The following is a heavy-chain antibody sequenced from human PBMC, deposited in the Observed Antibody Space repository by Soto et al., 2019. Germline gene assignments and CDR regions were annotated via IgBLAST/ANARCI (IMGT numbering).Heavy chain of an antibody. V-gene: IGHV3-21*01. Sequence: PGGSLRLSYAASGFTFSSYSMNWVRQAPGKGLEWVSSISSSSSYIYYADSVKGRFTISRDNAKNSLYLQMNSLRAEDTAVYYCARDPSSPKSGTNYYYYMDVWGKGTTVTVSS. J-gene: IGHJ6*03. CDR1: GFTFSSYS. CDR2: ISSSSSYI. D-gene: IGHD1-7*01. CDR3: ARDPSSPKSGTNYYYYMDV.